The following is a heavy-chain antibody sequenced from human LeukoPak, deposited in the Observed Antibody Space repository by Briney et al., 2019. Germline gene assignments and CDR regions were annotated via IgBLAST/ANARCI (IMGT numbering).Heavy chain of an antibody. V-gene: IGHV3-21*01. CDR1: GFTFGAYA. J-gene: IGHJ3*02. CDR2: ISSSSSYI. CDR3: ARDSQYSSSWHDAFDI. Sequence: GGSLRLSCAASGFTFGAYAMHWVRQSPGKGLEWVSSISSSSSYIYYADSVKGRFTISRDNAKNSLYLQMNSLRAEDTAVYYCARDSQYSSSWHDAFDIWGQGTMVTVSS. D-gene: IGHD6-13*01.